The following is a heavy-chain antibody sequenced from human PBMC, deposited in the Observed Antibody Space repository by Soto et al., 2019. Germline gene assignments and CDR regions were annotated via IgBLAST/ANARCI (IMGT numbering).Heavy chain of an antibody. Sequence: QVQLVESGGGVVQPGRSLRLSCAASGFTFSSYGMHWVRQAPGKGLEWVAVIWYDGSNKYYADSVKGRFTISRDNSKNTLYRQMNSLRAEDTAVSYCARCSAAFSAARDAFDIWGQGTMVTVSS. D-gene: IGHD6-25*01. CDR1: GFTFSSYG. CDR3: ARCSAAFSAARDAFDI. J-gene: IGHJ3*02. V-gene: IGHV3-33*01. CDR2: IWYDGSNK.